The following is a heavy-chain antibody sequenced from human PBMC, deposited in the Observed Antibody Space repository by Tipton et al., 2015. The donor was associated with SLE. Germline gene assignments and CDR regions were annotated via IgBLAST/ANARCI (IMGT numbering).Heavy chain of an antibody. Sequence: TLSLTCTVSGGSVSSDSHYWGWVRQPPGKGLEWIGYIYYSGSTNYNPSLKSRVTISVDTSKNQFSLKLSSVTAADTAVYYCARAYDSSGYYPRYFDYWGQGTLVTVSS. CDR3: ARAYDSSGYYPRYFDY. D-gene: IGHD3-22*01. CDR2: IYYSGST. V-gene: IGHV4-61*01. CDR1: GGSVSSDSHY. J-gene: IGHJ4*02.